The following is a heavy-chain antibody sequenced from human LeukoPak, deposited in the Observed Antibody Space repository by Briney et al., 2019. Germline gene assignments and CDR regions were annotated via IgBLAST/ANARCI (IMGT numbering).Heavy chain of an antibody. Sequence: GGSLRLSCVASGFTFSRYGMTWVRQAPGKGLQWVSAISGSGGSTYYADSVKGRFTISRDNSKNTLYLQMNSLRAEDTAVYYCAKSGYSSSWSNAAVYNWFDPWGQGTLVTVSS. CDR3: AKSGYSSSWSNAAVYNWFDP. CDR1: GFTFSRYG. CDR2: ISGSGGST. D-gene: IGHD6-13*01. V-gene: IGHV3-23*01. J-gene: IGHJ5*02.